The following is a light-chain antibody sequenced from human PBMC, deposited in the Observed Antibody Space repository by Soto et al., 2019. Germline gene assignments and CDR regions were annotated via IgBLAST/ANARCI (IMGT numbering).Light chain of an antibody. V-gene: IGKV1-39*01. CDR3: QQSHSSPLS. J-gene: IGKJ4*01. Sequence: IQMTQSPSSLSASVGDRVTITCRASQSIVRNLNWYQQKPGKAPELLIYTASNLESGVPSRFSGSGSGTDFALTISSLQPEDSAVYYCQQSHSSPLSVGGGTKVDIK. CDR1: QSIVRN. CDR2: TAS.